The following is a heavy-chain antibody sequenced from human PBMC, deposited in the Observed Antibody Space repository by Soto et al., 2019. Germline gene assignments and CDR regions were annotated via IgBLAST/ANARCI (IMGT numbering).Heavy chain of an antibody. CDR3: ARRLAPGTHDS. D-gene: IGHD6-13*01. V-gene: IGHV5-51*03. CDR2: IYPGDSHT. CDR1: GYSFANYW. Sequence: EVQLVQSGAEVKKPGESLKISCKGSGYSFANYWIGWVRQMPGKGLEWMGIIYPGDSHTRYSPSFQGQVTISADKSISTAYLHWSTLKASDTAMYDGARRLAPGTHDSWGQGTLVTVSS. J-gene: IGHJ4*02.